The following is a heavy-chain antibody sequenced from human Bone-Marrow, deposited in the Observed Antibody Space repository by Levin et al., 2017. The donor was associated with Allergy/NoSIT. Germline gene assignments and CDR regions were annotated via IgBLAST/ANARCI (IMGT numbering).Heavy chain of an antibody. CDR3: TTDCLIGGWDTAMVEHY. J-gene: IGHJ4*02. CDR2: IKSKTDGGTT. CDR1: GFTFSNAW. D-gene: IGHD5-18*01. V-gene: IGHV3-15*07. Sequence: GGSLRLSCAASGFTFSNAWMNWVRQAPGKGLEWVGRIKSKTDGGTTDYAAPVKGRFTISRDDSKNTLYLQMNSLKTEDTAVYYCTTDCLIGGWDTAMVEHYWGQGTLVTVSS.